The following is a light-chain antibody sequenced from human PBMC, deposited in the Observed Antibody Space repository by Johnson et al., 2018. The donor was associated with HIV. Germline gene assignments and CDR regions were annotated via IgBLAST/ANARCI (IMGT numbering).Light chain of an antibody. CDR2: ESN. J-gene: IGLJ1*01. V-gene: IGLV1-51*02. CDR1: SSNIGNNY. CDR3: GTWDSSLSAHYV. Sequence: QSVLTQPPSVSAAPGQKVTISCSGSSSNIGNNYVSWYQHLPGTAPKLLLYESNRRPSGIPDRFSASKSGTSATLDITGLQTGDEADYYCGTWDSSLSAHYVFGTGTKITVV.